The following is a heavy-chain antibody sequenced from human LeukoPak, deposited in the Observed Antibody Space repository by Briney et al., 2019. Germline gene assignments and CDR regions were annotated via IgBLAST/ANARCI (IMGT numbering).Heavy chain of an antibody. J-gene: IGHJ5*02. CDR3: ARDSSSSWYERWFDP. Sequence: PGGSLRLSCAASGFTFSSYAMHWVRQAPGKGLEWVAVISYDGSNKYYADSVKGRFTISRDNSKNTLYLQMNSLRAEDTAVYYCARDSSSSWYERWFDPWGQGTLVTVSS. CDR2: ISYDGSNK. CDR1: GFTFSSYA. D-gene: IGHD6-13*01. V-gene: IGHV3-30*04.